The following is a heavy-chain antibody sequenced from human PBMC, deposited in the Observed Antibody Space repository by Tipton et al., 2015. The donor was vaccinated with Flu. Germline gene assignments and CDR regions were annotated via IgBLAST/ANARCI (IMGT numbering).Heavy chain of an antibody. Sequence: TLSLTCAVSGYSISSGYYWGWIRQPPGKGLEWIGSIYHSGSTYYNPSLKSRVTISVDTFQNQFSLNLNSVTAADTAVYYCSRSTYYYGSGSSDYWGQGTLVTVSS. V-gene: IGHV4-38-2*01. CDR1: GYSISSGYY. CDR2: IYHSGST. D-gene: IGHD3-10*01. J-gene: IGHJ4*02. CDR3: SRSTYYYGSGSSDY.